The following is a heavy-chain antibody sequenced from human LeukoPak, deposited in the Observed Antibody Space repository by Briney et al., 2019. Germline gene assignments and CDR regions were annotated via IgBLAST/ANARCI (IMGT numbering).Heavy chain of an antibody. V-gene: IGHV4-4*07. CDR2: IYTSGST. J-gene: IGHJ5*02. Sequence: SETLSLTCTVSGGSISSYYWSWLRQPAGKGLEWIGRIYTSGSTNYNPSLKSRVTMSVDTSKNQFSLKLSSVTAADTAVYYCARDMTYCGGDCYWNWFDPWGQGTLVTVPS. CDR1: GGSISSYY. CDR3: ARDMTYCGGDCYWNWFDP. D-gene: IGHD2-21*02.